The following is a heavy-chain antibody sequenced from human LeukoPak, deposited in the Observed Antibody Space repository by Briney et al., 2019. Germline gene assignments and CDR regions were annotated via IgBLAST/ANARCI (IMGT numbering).Heavy chain of an antibody. CDR3: ARDGGYCSSTSCYPYFDY. CDR2: INQEGSEK. J-gene: IGHJ4*02. V-gene: IGHV3-7*01. CDR1: GFTFSTCC. Sequence: PGGSLRLSCAASGFTFSTCCMSWVRQAPGKGLEGVANINQEGSEKYYVDSVKGRFTISRDNAKNSLYLHMNSLRAEDTAVYYCARDGGYCSSTSCYPYFDYWGQGTLVTVSS. D-gene: IGHD2-2*01.